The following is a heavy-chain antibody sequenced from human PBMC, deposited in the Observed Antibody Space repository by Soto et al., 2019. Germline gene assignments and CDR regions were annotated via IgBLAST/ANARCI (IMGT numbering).Heavy chain of an antibody. V-gene: IGHV1-8*01. CDR2: MSAKTANT. CDR1: GYTFTSYD. CDR3: ARQRSGGDYDY. J-gene: IGHJ4*02. D-gene: IGHD2-21*01. Sequence: ASVKVSCKASGYTFTSYDINWVRQTAGQGLEWMGWMSAKTANTGYAQKFQGRVTITRGTSASTAYMELSSLRSDDTAVYYCARQRSGGDYDYWGQGTLVTVSS.